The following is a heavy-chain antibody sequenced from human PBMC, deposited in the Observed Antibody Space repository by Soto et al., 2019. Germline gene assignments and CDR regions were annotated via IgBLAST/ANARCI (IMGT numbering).Heavy chain of an antibody. V-gene: IGHV3-66*01. CDR3: GRSPTRTNYADCFDP. CDR2: IYSAGST. D-gene: IGHD4-4*01. CDR1: GFIVSSSY. J-gene: IGHJ5*02. Sequence: EVQVVESGGGLVQPGGSLRLSCAASGFIVSSSYMSWVRQAPGKGLGWVAVIYSAGSTYYADSVKGRFTIYRDSSKNTPDPQMDSLRAEDTAVYYCGRSPTRTNYADCFDPWGQGTLVTVSS.